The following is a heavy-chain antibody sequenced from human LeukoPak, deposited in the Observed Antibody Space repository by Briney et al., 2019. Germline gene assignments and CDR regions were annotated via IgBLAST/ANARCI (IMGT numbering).Heavy chain of an antibody. CDR1: GFTFSHYW. D-gene: IGHD5-18*01. Sequence: PGGSPRLSCAASGFTFSHYWMSWVRQAPGKGLEWVANIKQDGSEKYYVDSVKGRFTISRDNAKNSLYLQMNSLRAEDTALYYCATHRGYSYGTAEDFDYWGQGTLVTVSS. CDR2: IKQDGSEK. J-gene: IGHJ4*02. V-gene: IGHV3-7*01. CDR3: ATHRGYSYGTAEDFDY.